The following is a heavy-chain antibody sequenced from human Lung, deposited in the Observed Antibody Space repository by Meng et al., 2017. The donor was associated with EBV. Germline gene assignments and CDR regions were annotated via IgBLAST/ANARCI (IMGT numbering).Heavy chain of an antibody. CDR3: AATVNDGYFDY. CDR1: GGSISSGGYY. CDR2: IYYSGST. V-gene: IGHV4-31*03. Sequence: QGQLQESGPGLVKPSQTLSLTCTVSGGSISSGGYYWSWICQHPGKGLEWIGYIYYSGSTYYNPSLKSRVTISVDTSKNQFSLKLSSVTAADTAVYYCAATVNDGYFDYWGQGTLVTVSS. J-gene: IGHJ4*02. D-gene: IGHD4-11*01.